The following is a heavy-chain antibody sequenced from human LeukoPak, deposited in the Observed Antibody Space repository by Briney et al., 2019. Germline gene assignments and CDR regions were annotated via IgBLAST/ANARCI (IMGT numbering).Heavy chain of an antibody. D-gene: IGHD6-6*01. CDR3: ARVRQLVGIYYYYYYMDV. CDR1: GGSFSGYY. Sequence: SETLSLTCAVYGGSFSGYYWSWIRQPPGKGLEWIEEINHSGSTNYNPSLKSRVTISVDTSKNQFSLKLSSVTAADTAVYYCARVRQLVGIYYYYYYMDVWGKGTTVTVSS. V-gene: IGHV4-34*01. J-gene: IGHJ6*03. CDR2: INHSGST.